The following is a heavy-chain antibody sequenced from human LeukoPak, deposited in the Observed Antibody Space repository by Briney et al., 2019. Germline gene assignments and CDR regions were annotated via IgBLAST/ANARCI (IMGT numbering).Heavy chain of an antibody. CDR3: ASGDYGDYVFWFDP. J-gene: IGHJ5*02. D-gene: IGHD4-17*01. V-gene: IGHV3-23*01. Sequence: QPGGSLRLSCAASGFTFSSYAMSWVRQAPGKGLEWVSAISGSGGSTYYADSVKGRFTISRDNAKNSLYLQMNSLRAEDTAVYYCASGDYGDYVFWFDPWGQGTLVTVSS. CDR2: ISGSGGST. CDR1: GFTFSSYA.